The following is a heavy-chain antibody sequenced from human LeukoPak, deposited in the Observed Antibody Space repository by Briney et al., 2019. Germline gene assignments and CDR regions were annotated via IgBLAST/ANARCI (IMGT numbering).Heavy chain of an antibody. V-gene: IGHV3-43*02. J-gene: IGHJ4*02. CDR1: GFTFDDYA. D-gene: IGHD5-18*01. CDR2: ISGDGGST. CDR3: AKDILLTAMIDY. Sequence: GGSLRLSCAASGFTFDDYAMHWVRQAPGKGLEGVSLISGDGGSTYYADSVKGRFIISRDNSKNSLYLQMNSLRTEDTALYYCAKDILLTAMIDYWGQGTLVTVSS.